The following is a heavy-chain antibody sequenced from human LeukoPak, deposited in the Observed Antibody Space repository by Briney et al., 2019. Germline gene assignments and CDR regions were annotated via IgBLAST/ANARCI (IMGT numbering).Heavy chain of an antibody. CDR1: GFTFSSYE. CDR2: ISSSGSTI. J-gene: IGHJ3*02. CDR3: ARDNLPAGINDAFDI. D-gene: IGHD6-13*01. Sequence: PGGSLRLSCAASGFTFSSYEMNWVRQAPGKGLEWVSYISSSGSTIYYADSVKGRFTISRDNAKNSLYLQMNSLRAEDTAVYYCARDNLPAGINDAFDIWGQGTRVTVSS. V-gene: IGHV3-48*03.